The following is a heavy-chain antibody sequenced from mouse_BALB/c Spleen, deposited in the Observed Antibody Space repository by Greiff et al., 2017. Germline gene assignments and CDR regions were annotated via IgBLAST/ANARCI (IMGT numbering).Heavy chain of an antibody. V-gene: IGHV1-37*01. J-gene: IGHJ4*01. Sequence: VHVKQSGPELVKPGASVKISCKASGYSFTGYFMNWVKQSHGKSLEWIGRINPYNGDTFCNQKFKGKATLTVDKSSSTAHMELLSLTSEDSAVYYCGRSDGNPYYYAMDYWGQGTSVTVSS. CDR2: INPYNGDT. D-gene: IGHD2-1*01. CDR3: GRSDGNPYYYAMDY. CDR1: GYSFTGYF.